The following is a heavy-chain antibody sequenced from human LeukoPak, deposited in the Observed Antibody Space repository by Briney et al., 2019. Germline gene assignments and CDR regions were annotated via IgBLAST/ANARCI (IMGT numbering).Heavy chain of an antibody. D-gene: IGHD6-13*01. CDR2: IYYSGST. Sequence: SETLSLTCTVSGGSISSGGYYWSWLRQHPGKGLEWIGYIYYSGSTYDNPSLKSRVTISVNTAKNQCSPKLSSVTAADTAVYYCARDYTIHSSSWYHWFDPWGQGTLVTVSS. CDR3: ARDYTIHSSSWYHWFDP. CDR1: GGSISSGGYY. V-gene: IGHV4-31*03. J-gene: IGHJ5*02.